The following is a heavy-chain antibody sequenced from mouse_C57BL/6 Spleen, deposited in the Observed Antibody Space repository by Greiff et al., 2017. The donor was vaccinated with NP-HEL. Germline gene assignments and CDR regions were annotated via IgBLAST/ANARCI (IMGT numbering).Heavy chain of an antibody. D-gene: IGHD4-1*01. V-gene: IGHV1-55*01. CDR3: ARNWDGAWFAY. Sequence: QVHVKQPGAELVKPGASVKMSCKASGYTFTSYWITWVKQRPGQGLEWIGDIYPGSGSTNYNEKFKSKATLTVDTSSSTAYMQLSSLTSEDSAVYYCARNWDGAWFAYWGQGTLVTVSA. J-gene: IGHJ3*01. CDR2: IYPGSGST. CDR1: GYTFTSYW.